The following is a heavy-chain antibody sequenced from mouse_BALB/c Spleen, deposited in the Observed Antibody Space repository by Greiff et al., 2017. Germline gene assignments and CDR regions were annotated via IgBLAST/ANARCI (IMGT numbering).Heavy chain of an antibody. CDR1: GFTFSSYA. CDR2: ISSGGST. Sequence: EVKVEESGGGLVKPGGSLKLSCAASGFTFSSYAMSWVRQTPEKRLEWVASISSGGSTYYPDSVKGRFTISRDNARNILYLQMSSLRSEDTAMYYCARGLYGNYDYWGQGTSVTVSS. J-gene: IGHJ4*01. CDR3: ARGLYGNYDY. V-gene: IGHV5-6-5*01. D-gene: IGHD2-10*02.